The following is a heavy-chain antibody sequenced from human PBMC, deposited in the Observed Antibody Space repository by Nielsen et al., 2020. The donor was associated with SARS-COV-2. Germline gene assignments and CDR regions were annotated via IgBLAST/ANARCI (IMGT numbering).Heavy chain of an antibody. CDR3: ACRRDGYNYDTF. D-gene: IGHD5-24*01. CDR2: INQDGSTT. Sequence: GESLKISCAASGFSFSTYWMHWVRQAPGKGLVWVSRINQDGSTTNYGDSVQGRFTISRDNARNTLYLQMNSLGAEDTAVYYCACRRDGYNYDTFWGQGTLVTVSS. CDR1: GFSFSTYW. V-gene: IGHV3-74*01. J-gene: IGHJ4*02.